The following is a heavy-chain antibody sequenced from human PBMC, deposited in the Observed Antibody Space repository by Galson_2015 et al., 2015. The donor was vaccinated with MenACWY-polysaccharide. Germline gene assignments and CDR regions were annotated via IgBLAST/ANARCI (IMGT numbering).Heavy chain of an antibody. V-gene: IGHV3-23*01. CDR2: ISGSGGST. CDR3: AKSTSGYASSSRSEFGLDI. J-gene: IGHJ3*02. Sequence: SLRLSCAASGFPFSSYAMNWVRQAPGRGLEWVSSISGSGGSTEYADSVKGRLTISRDNSKNTLHLQMNSLRAEDTAVYHCAKSTSGYASSSRSEFGLDIWGQGTMVTVSS. D-gene: IGHD6-13*01. CDR1: GFPFSSYA.